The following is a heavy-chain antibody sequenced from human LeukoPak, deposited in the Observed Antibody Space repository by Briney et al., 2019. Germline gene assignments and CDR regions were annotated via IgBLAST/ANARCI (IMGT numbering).Heavy chain of an antibody. J-gene: IGHJ6*03. CDR2: INHSGST. CDR1: GGSFSGYY. Sequence: KPSETLSLTCAVYGGSFSGYYWSWIRQPPGKGLEWIGEINHSGSTNYNPSLKSRVTISVDTSKNQFSLKLSSVTAADTAVYYCARGRIAVYYYYYMDVWGKGTTVTASS. D-gene: IGHD6-19*01. CDR3: ARGRIAVYYYYYMDV. V-gene: IGHV4-34*01.